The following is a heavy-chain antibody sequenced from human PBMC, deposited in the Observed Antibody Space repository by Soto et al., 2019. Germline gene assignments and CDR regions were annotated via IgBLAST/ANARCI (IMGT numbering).Heavy chain of an antibody. D-gene: IGHD4-17*01. CDR3: AKADYVGF. CDR1: GFTFSDYA. V-gene: IGHV3-23*04. J-gene: IGHJ4*02. Sequence: EVQLVESGGDLVQPGGSLRLSCAASGFTFSDYALSWVRQGPGKGLEWVSTISESGARTYYADSVKGRFTISRDTPKSTLYLQMTSLRAEDTALYYCAKADYVGFWGRGTLVTVSS. CDR2: ISESGART.